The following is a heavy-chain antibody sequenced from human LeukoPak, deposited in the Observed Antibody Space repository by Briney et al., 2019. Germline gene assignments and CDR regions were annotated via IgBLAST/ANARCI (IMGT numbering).Heavy chain of an antibody. CDR3: ARLSAAGTLFDF. Sequence: PGGSLRLSCAASGFSFRTYGMHWVRQVPGKGLEWVSIIYSGGSTYYADSVKTRFTISRDNSKNTLYLQMNSLRAEDTAVYYCARLSAAGTLFDFWGQGTLVTVSS. J-gene: IGHJ4*02. D-gene: IGHD6-13*01. V-gene: IGHV3-66*04. CDR2: IYSGGST. CDR1: GFSFRTYG.